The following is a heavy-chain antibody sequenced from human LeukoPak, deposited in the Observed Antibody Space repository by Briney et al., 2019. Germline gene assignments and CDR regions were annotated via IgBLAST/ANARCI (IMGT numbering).Heavy chain of an antibody. V-gene: IGHV4-39*01. CDR2: IYYSGTT. CDR3: ATSRSIAVAESYF. J-gene: IGHJ4*02. D-gene: IGHD6-19*01. Sequence: PSETLSLTSTVSGVSISSGSYYRGWIRQPPGKGLEWIASIYYSGTTYYNPSLKSRVTISVDTSKNQFSLKLNSVTAADKAVYYCATSRSIAVAESYFWGQGTLVTVSS. CDR1: GVSISSGSYY.